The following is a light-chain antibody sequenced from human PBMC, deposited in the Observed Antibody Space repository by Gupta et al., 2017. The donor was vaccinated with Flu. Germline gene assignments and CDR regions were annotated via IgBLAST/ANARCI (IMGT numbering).Light chain of an antibody. CDR3: QVWDTSSDSV. V-gene: IGLV3-21*02. CDR1: DIGRKI. CDR2: DDS. J-gene: IGLJ1*01. Sequence: SYVLTQPPSVSVAPGPTARITCGGNDIGRKIVHWYQQKPGQGPVLVVRDDSDRPSGIPERFSGSNSVNTATLTISRVEVGDEADYYCQVWDTSSDSVFGTGTKVTVL.